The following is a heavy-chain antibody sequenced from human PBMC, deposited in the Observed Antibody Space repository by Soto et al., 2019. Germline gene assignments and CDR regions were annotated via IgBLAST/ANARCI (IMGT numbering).Heavy chain of an antibody. CDR2: ISYDGSNK. CDR1: GFTFSSYG. V-gene: IGHV3-30*03. CDR3: AFRRGYDILTGYYSRNFDY. Sequence: GGSLRLSCAASGFTFSSYGMHWVRQAPGKGLEWVAVISYDGSNKYYADSVKGRFTISRDNSKNTLYLQMNSLRAEDTAAYYCAFRRGYDILTGYYSRNFDYWGQGTLVTVS. J-gene: IGHJ4*02. D-gene: IGHD3-9*01.